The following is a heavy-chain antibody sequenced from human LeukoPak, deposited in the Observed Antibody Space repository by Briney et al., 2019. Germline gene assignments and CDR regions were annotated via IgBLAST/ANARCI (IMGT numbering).Heavy chain of an antibody. V-gene: IGHV4-34*01. Sequence: SETLSLTCAVYGGSFSGYYWSWIRQPPGKGLEWIGEINHSGSTNYNPSLKSRVTISVDTSKNQFSLKLSSVTAADTAVYYCARMCCPPHLARYSYGYGDYYYYYGMDVWGQGTTVTVSS. J-gene: IGHJ6*02. D-gene: IGHD5-18*01. CDR3: ARMCCPPHLARYSYGYGDYYYYYGMDV. CDR2: INHSGST. CDR1: GGSFSGYY.